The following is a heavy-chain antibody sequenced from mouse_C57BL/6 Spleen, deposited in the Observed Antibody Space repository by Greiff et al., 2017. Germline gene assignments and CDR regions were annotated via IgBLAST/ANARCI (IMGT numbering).Heavy chain of an antibody. CDR3: TRRRPYYYAMDY. D-gene: IGHD1-2*01. CDR1: GFTFSNYW. V-gene: IGHV6-3*01. Sequence: EVKVEESGGGLVQPGGSMKLSCVASGFTFSNYWMNWVRQSPEKGLEWVAQIRLKSDNYATHYAESVKGRFTISRDDSKSSVYLQMNNLRAEDTGIYYCTRRRPYYYAMDYWGQGTSVTVSS. CDR2: IRLKSDNYAT. J-gene: IGHJ4*01.